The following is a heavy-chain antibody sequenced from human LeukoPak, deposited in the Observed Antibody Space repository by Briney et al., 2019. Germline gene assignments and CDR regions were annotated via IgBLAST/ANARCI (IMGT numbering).Heavy chain of an antibody. V-gene: IGHV1-2*02. CDR2: INPNSGGT. CDR3: XXDWQLGISSGMDV. J-gene: IGHJ6*02. D-gene: IGHD7-27*01. CDR1: GYTFTGYY. Sequence: ASVKVSCKASGYTFTGYYMHWVRQAPGQGLEWMGWINPNSGGTNYAQKFQGRVTMTRDTSISTAYMELSRLRSDDTAVYYCXXDWQLGISSGMDVWGQGTTVTVSS.